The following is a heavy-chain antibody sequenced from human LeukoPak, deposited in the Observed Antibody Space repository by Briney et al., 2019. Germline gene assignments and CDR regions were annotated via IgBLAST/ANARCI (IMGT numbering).Heavy chain of an antibody. J-gene: IGHJ4*02. D-gene: IGHD6-13*01. Sequence: GGSLRLSCAASGFTFSSYEMNWVRQAPGKGLEWVSYISSSGSTIYYAGSVKGRFTISRDNAKNTLYLQMNSLRAEDTAVYYCARDRGSTELDYWGQGTLVTVSS. V-gene: IGHV3-48*03. CDR2: ISSSGSTI. CDR1: GFTFSSYE. CDR3: ARDRGSTELDY.